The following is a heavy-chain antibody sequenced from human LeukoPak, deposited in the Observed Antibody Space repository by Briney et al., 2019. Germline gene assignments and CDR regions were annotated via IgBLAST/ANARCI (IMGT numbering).Heavy chain of an antibody. D-gene: IGHD1-26*01. CDR2: ISAYNGNT. Sequence: ASVKVSCKASGYTLTSYGISWVRQAPGQGLEWMGWISAYNGNTNYAQKLQGRVTMTTDTSTSTAYMELRSLRSDDTAVYYCAREASHSGSYSFDYWGQGTLVTVSS. V-gene: IGHV1-18*01. CDR1: GYTLTSYG. J-gene: IGHJ4*02. CDR3: AREASHSGSYSFDY.